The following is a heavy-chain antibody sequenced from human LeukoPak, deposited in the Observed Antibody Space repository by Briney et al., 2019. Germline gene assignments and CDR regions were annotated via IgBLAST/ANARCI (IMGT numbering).Heavy chain of an antibody. V-gene: IGHV3-21*01. J-gene: IGHJ3*02. CDR3: AREGRVDGAFDI. Sequence: GGSLRLSCAASGFTLSSNYMNWVRHAPGKGLEWVSSISSSSSYIYYADSVKGRFTISRDNAKNSLYLQMNSLRAEDTAVYYCAREGRVDGAFDIWGQGTMVTVSS. CDR2: ISSSSSYI. CDR1: GFTLSSNY. D-gene: IGHD3-10*01.